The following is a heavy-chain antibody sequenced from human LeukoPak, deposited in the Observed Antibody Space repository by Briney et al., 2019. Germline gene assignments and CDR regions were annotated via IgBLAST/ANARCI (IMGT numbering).Heavy chain of an antibody. D-gene: IGHD3-22*01. J-gene: IGHJ5*02. Sequence: SETLSLTCTVSGGSISSSSYYWGWIRQPPGKGLEWIGSIYYSGSTYYNPSLKSRVTISVDTSKNQFSLKLSSVTAADTAVYYCARVPPSGYYYGWFDPWGQGTLVTVSS. CDR1: GGSISSSSYY. CDR2: IYYSGST. V-gene: IGHV4-39*07. CDR3: ARVPPSGYYYGWFDP.